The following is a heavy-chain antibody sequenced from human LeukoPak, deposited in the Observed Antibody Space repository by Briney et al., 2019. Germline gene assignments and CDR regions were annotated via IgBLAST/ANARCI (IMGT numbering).Heavy chain of an antibody. V-gene: IGHV4-34*01. D-gene: IGHD6-13*01. J-gene: IGHJ4*02. CDR1: GGSFSGYF. CDR3: AVAGDSSLVDY. CDR2: INHSGST. Sequence: PETLSLTCTVYGGSFSGYFWTWVRQPPRKGLEWIGEINHSGSTNYNPSLKSRLTISLDTSKKQFSLQLSSVTAADTAVYYCAVAGDSSLVDYWGQGSLVTVSS.